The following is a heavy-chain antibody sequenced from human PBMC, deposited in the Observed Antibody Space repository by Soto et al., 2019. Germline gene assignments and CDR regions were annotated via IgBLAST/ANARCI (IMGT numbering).Heavy chain of an antibody. CDR1: GFTFRTYA. CDR3: AKEKGSEFTWRSDRYTSHY. CDR2: ISGSAGT. D-gene: IGHD3-16*02. Sequence: GGSLRLSCTASGFTFRTYAMTWFRQAPGRGLEWVSAISGSAGTFYATSVKGRFTISRDNSRSTVYLQMHSLRAEDSAIYYCAKEKGSEFTWRSDRYTSHYWDRETLVAASS. V-gene: IGHV3-23*01. J-gene: IGHJ4*01.